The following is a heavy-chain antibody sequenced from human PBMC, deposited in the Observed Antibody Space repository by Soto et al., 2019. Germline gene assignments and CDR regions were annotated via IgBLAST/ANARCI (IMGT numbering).Heavy chain of an antibody. Sequence: QVQLVQSGAEVKKPGASVKVSCKASGYTFTSYDINWVRQATGQGLEWMGWMNPNSGNTGYAQKLQGRVTMTRNTSISTAYMELGSLGSEDTAMYYCSSAVYHLTPRERSYYYDMDFWGKETTVTVSS. V-gene: IGHV1-8*01. CDR1: GYTFTSYD. D-gene: IGHD1-20*01. CDR2: MNPNSGNT. J-gene: IGHJ6*03. CDR3: SSAVYHLTPRERSYYYDMDF.